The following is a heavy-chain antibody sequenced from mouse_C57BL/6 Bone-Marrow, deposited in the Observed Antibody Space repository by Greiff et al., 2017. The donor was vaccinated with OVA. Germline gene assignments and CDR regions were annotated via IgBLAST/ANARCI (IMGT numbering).Heavy chain of an antibody. Sequence: EVQGVESGAELASPGASVKLSCKASGYTFTDHIMNWVMQSHGKSLEWIGRINPYNGDTFYNQKYKGKATLTVDKSSSTAHMELRSLTSEDSAVYYCARGSGNYPYWYFDVWGTGTTVTVSS. CDR1: GYTFTDHI. V-gene: IGHV1-20*01. CDR3: ARGSGNYPYWYFDV. CDR2: INPYNGDT. D-gene: IGHD2-1*01. J-gene: IGHJ1*03.